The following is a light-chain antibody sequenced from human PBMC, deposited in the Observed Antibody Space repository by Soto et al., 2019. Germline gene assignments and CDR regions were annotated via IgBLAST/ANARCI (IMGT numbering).Light chain of an antibody. V-gene: IGKV1-39*01. CDR2: AAS. J-gene: IGKJ3*01. CDR3: QQSYSNPFT. Sequence: DIPMTQSPSSLSASVGDRVTVTCRSSQSIGGYLNWYQQKPGKAPKLLLHAASTLQSGVPSRFSGSGSGTDYTLTISSLQHEDFATYCCQQSYSNPFTFGPGTQVEIK. CDR1: QSIGGY.